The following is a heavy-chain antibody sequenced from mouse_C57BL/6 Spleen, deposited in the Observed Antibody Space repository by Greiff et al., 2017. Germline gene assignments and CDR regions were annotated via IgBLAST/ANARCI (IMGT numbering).Heavy chain of an antibody. CDR3: ARYYYGSSYVGWYFDV. CDR2: IDPSDSET. D-gene: IGHD1-1*01. CDR1: GYTFTSYW. V-gene: IGHV1-52*01. Sequence: VQLQQPGAELVRPGSSVKLSCKASGYTFTSYWMHWVKQRPIQGLEWIGNIDPSDSETHYNQKFKDKATLTVDKSSSTAYMQLSSLTSEDSAVYYCARYYYGSSYVGWYFDVWSTGTTVTVSS. J-gene: IGHJ1*03.